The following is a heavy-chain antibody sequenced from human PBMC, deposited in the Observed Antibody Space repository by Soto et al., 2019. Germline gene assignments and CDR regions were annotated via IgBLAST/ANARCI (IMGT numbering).Heavy chain of an antibody. J-gene: IGHJ3*02. D-gene: IGHD3-22*01. CDR3: AAYYYYDSSGYLYDAFDI. CDR2: IYPGDSDT. Sequence: GESLKISCKGSGYSFTSYWIGWVRQMPGKGLEWMGIIYPGDSDTRYSPSFQGQVTISADKSISTAYLQWSSLKASDTAMYYCAAYYYYDSSGYLYDAFDIWGQGTMVTVSS. CDR1: GYSFTSYW. V-gene: IGHV5-51*01.